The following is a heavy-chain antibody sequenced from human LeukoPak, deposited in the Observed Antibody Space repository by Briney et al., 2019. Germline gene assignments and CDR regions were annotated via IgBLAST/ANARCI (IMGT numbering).Heavy chain of an antibody. CDR3: AKDVHTVVVPAATQFDF. CDR1: GFTFDDFG. J-gene: IGHJ4*02. CDR2: ISWDGDTT. Sequence: QSGGSLRLSCAASGFTFDDFGMHWVRHPPGKGLEWVALISWDGDTTYYADSVKGRFTISRDNSKNYMYLEMKSLKNEDTALYYCAKDVHTVVVPAATQFDFWGQGTLVTVSS. D-gene: IGHD2-2*01. V-gene: IGHV3-43*01.